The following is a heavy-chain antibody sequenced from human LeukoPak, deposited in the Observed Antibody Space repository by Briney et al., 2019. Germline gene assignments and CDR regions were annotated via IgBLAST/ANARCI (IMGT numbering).Heavy chain of an antibody. V-gene: IGHV1-2*02. Sequence: RASVKVSCKASGYTFTGYYMHWVRQAPGQGLEWMGWINPNSGGTNYAQKFQGRVTMTRDTSISTAYMELCRLRSDDTAVYYSARDGTSSYYDSSGRFDYWGQGTLVTVSS. J-gene: IGHJ4*02. D-gene: IGHD3-22*01. CDR1: GYTFTGYY. CDR2: INPNSGGT. CDR3: ARDGTSSYYDSSGRFDY.